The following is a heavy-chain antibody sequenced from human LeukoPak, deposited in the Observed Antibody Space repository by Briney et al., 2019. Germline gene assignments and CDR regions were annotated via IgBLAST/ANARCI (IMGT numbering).Heavy chain of an antibody. CDR2: IYHGETT. J-gene: IGHJ4*02. CDR3: ASNWSDFDY. CDR1: GYSITTGHY. D-gene: IGHD1-1*01. V-gene: IGHV4-38-2*02. Sequence: SETLSLTCTVSGYSITTGHYWGWIRQPPGRGLEWIGSIYHGETTYYNPSLKTRLTISLDTSKNQFSLKLSSVTAADTAVYYCASNWSDFDYWGQGILVTVSS.